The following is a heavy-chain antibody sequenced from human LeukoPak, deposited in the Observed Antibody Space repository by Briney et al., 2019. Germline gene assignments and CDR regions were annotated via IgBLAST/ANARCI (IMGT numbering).Heavy chain of an antibody. Sequence: GGSLRLSCVVSGFSVSNNYIIWVRQAPGNGLERVSVIYGDGRTSHSDSVKGRFTISRDNSKNTLYLQMNSLRAEDTAVYYCARVQTHFDVDTAMVTGSLGFDYWGQGTLVTVSS. D-gene: IGHD5-18*01. V-gene: IGHV3-53*01. J-gene: IGHJ4*02. CDR1: GFSVSNNY. CDR3: ARVQTHFDVDTAMVTGSLGFDY. CDR2: IYGDGRT.